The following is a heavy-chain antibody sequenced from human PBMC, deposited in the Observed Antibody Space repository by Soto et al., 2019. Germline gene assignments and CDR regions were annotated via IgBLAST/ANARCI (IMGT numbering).Heavy chain of an antibody. CDR2: IYSGGST. CDR3: AREDYYGSSYYGMDV. D-gene: IGHD3-10*01. V-gene: IGHV3-53*01. Sequence: GGSLRLSCAASGFTFSSYAMSWVRQAPGKGLEWVSAIYSGGSTYYADSVKGRFTISRDNSKNTLYLQMNSLRAEDTAVYYCAREDYYGSSYYGMDVWGQGTTVTVSS. J-gene: IGHJ6*02. CDR1: GFTFSSYA.